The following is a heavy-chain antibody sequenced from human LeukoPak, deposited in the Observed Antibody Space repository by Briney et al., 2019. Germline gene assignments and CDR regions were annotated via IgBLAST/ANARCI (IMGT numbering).Heavy chain of an antibody. CDR1: GFTFSSYA. D-gene: IGHD6-13*01. Sequence: GGSLRLSCAASGFTFSSYAMSWVRQAPGKGLEWVSAISGSGGSTYYADSVKGRFTISRDNSKNTLYLQMNSLRAEDTAVYYCAKTRPLDSSSWSHGDYWGQGTLVTVSS. V-gene: IGHV3-23*01. CDR3: AKTRPLDSSSWSHGDY. J-gene: IGHJ4*02. CDR2: ISGSGGST.